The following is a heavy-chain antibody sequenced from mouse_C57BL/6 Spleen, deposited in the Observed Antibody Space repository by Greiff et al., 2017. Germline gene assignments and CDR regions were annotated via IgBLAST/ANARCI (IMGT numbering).Heavy chain of an antibody. D-gene: IGHD1-1*01. J-gene: IGHJ4*01. CDR3: TRATTVVKGYAMDY. CDR2: IDPEPGGT. Sequence: VQLQQSGAELVRPGASVTLSCKASGYTFTDYEMHWVKQTPVHGLEWIGAIDPEPGGTAYNQKFKGKAILTADKSSSTAYMELRSLTSEDSAVYYCTRATTVVKGYAMDYWGQGTSVTVSS. V-gene: IGHV1-15*01. CDR1: GYTFTDYE.